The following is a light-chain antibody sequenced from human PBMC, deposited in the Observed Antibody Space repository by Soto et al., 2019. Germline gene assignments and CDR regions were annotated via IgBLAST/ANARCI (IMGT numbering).Light chain of an antibody. J-gene: IGLJ2*01. CDR1: KLGDKY. CDR3: QAWDSSTAVV. CDR2: QDS. V-gene: IGLV3-1*01. Sequence: SSELTQPPSVSVSPGQTASITCSGDKLGDKYACWYQQKPGQSPLLVIYQDSQRPSGIPERFSGSNSGNTATLTISGTQAMDEADYYCQAWDSSTAVVFGGGTKVTVL.